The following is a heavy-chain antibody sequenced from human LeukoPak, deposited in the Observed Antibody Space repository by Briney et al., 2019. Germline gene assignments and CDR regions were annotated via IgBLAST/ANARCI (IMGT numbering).Heavy chain of an antibody. D-gene: IGHD6-13*01. J-gene: IGHJ4*02. V-gene: IGHV4-59*01. Sequence: SETLSLTCTVSGGSISNYYWSWIRQPPGKGLEWIGYIYYSGSTKYNPSLKSRVTISVDTSKNQFSLRLSSVTAADTAVYYCAREGIGAAGTFDYWGQGTLVTVSS. CDR2: IYYSGST. CDR3: AREGIGAAGTFDY. CDR1: GGSISNYY.